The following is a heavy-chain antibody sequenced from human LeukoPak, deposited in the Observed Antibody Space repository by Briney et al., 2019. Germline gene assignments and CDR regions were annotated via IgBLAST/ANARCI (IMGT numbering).Heavy chain of an antibody. CDR3: AKVGSSWYHFDC. D-gene: IGHD6-13*01. CDR1: GFTFSSYS. Sequence: PGGSLRLSCAASGFTFSSYSMNWVRQAPGKGLEWVSYISSSSSTIYYADSVKGRFTTSRDNSKNTLYLQMYSLRAEDTAVYYCAKVGSSWYHFDCWGQGTLVTVSS. J-gene: IGHJ4*02. CDR2: ISSSSSTI. V-gene: IGHV3-48*01.